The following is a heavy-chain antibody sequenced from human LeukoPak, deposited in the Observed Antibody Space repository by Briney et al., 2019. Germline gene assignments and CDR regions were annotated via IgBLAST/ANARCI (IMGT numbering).Heavy chain of an antibody. J-gene: IGHJ4*02. D-gene: IGHD3-22*01. CDR3: ATSHESSGCD. CDR2: INQDGSVK. V-gene: IGHV3-7*01. Sequence: GGSLRLSCAASGFTFSNYWMSWVRQAPGKGLEWVANINQDGSVKFYVWSVKGRFTISRDNAKNSVYLQMTTLRAEDTAVYYCATSHESSGCDWGQGNLVTVSS. CDR1: GFTFSNYW.